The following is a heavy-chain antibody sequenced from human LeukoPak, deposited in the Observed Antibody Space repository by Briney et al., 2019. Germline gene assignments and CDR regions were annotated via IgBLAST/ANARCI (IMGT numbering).Heavy chain of an antibody. Sequence: SETLSLTCSVSDDSITMYYWTWIRQPPGKGLEWIGYVDHTGSTNFNPSLNGRVSISRDTSKNLFSLRLRSVTAADTAVYYCARGIYPSFNWFAPWGRGILVTVSS. CDR1: DDSITMYY. J-gene: IGHJ5*02. D-gene: IGHD2/OR15-2a*01. CDR3: ARGIYPSFNWFAP. CDR2: VDHTGST. V-gene: IGHV4-59*01.